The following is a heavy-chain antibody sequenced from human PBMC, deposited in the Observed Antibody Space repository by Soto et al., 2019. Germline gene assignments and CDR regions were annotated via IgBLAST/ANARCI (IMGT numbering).Heavy chain of an antibody. D-gene: IGHD1-1*01. V-gene: IGHV4-39*01. CDR1: GVSISTNDYY. CDR3: ARTRPASYNLFYFDY. Sequence: QLQVQESGPGLVKPSETLSLTCTVSGVSISTNDYYWGWIRQSPGKGLEWIGTMYYSGTTYYNPSLKSRVTMSVDTSKNQFSLKLNSGTAADTAVYYCARTRPASYNLFYFDYWGQGTLVIVPS. CDR2: MYYSGTT. J-gene: IGHJ4*02.